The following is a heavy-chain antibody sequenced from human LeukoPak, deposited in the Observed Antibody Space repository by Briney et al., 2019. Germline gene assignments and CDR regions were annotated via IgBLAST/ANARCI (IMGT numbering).Heavy chain of an antibody. CDR3: ARPGGGYSYGLVNY. J-gene: IGHJ4*02. CDR2: INPNNGGT. Sequence: GASVKVSCKASGYTFTGYYMHWVRQAPGQGLEWMGWINPNNGGTNYAQKFQGRVTMTRDTSISTAYMELSRLRSDDTAVYYCARPGGGYSYGLVNYWGQGTLVTVSS. CDR1: GYTFTGYY. V-gene: IGHV1-2*02. D-gene: IGHD5-18*01.